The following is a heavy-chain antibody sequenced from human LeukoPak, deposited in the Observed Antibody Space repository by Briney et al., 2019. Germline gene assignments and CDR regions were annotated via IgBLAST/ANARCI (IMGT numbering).Heavy chain of an antibody. V-gene: IGHV1-69*13. J-gene: IGHJ4*02. D-gene: IGHD6-13*01. Sequence: ASVKVSCKASGGTFSSYAISWVRQAPGQGLEWMGGIIPISGTANYAQRFQGRATITADESTSTAYMELSSLRSEDTAVYYCASSYSSSWYADYWGQGTLVTVSS. CDR1: GGTFSSYA. CDR2: IIPISGTA. CDR3: ASSYSSSWYADY.